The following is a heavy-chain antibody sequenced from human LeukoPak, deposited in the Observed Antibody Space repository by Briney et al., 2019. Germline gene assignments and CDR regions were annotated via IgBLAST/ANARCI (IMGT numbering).Heavy chain of an antibody. D-gene: IGHD3-22*01. CDR3: VTYRNYDSSRSEPRLDY. V-gene: IGHV3-7*05. CDR1: GFSFSRYW. Sequence: PGGSLRLSGAASGFSFSRYWMSWVRQTPEKGLEWVANIKDDGGERYYVDSVKGRFTVSRDNAKNSLYLQMNSLRAGDTAVYYCVTYRNYDSSRSEPRLDYWGEGTLVTVSS. J-gene: IGHJ4*02. CDR2: IKDDGGER.